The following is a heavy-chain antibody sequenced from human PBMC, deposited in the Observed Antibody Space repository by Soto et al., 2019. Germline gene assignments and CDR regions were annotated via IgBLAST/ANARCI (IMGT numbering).Heavy chain of an antibody. CDR1: GFSIKNYA. CDR2: VSGSGATI. Sequence: GGSLRLSCGASGFSIKNYAMSWVRQAPGKGLEWVSVVSGSGATIYYAGSVKGRFSISRDSLKNTVYLQMNSLRPEDTAVYYCAKDQVEYCSAASCFGAFDYWGQGTLVTVSS. V-gene: IGHV3-23*01. CDR3: AKDQVEYCSAASCFGAFDY. D-gene: IGHD2-2*01. J-gene: IGHJ4*02.